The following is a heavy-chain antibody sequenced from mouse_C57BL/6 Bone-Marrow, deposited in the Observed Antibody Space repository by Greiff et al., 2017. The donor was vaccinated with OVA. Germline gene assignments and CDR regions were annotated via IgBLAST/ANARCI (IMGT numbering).Heavy chain of an antibody. Sequence: QVQLQQPGAELVMPGASVKLSCKASGYTFTSYWMHWVKQRPGQGLEWIGEIDPSDSYTNYNQKFKGKSTLTVDKSSSTAYMQLSSLTSEDSAVYYCARSMVTGFDYWGQGTTLTVSS. CDR2: IDPSDSYT. D-gene: IGHD2-2*01. V-gene: IGHV1-69*01. J-gene: IGHJ2*01. CDR1: GYTFTSYW. CDR3: ARSMVTGFDY.